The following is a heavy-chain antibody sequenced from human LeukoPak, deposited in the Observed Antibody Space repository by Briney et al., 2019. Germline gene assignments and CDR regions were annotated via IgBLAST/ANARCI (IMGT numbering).Heavy chain of an antibody. CDR1: GYTFTGYY. D-gene: IGHD3-16*02. V-gene: IGHV1-2*02. CDR2: INPNSGGT. CDR3: AGGDRPNDYYYYYYMDV. Sequence: ASVKVSCKASGYTFTGYYMHWVRQAPGQGLEWIGWINPNSGGTNYAQKFQGRVTMTRDTSISTAYMELSRLRSDDTAVYYCAGGDRPNDYYYYYYMDVWGKGTTVTVSS. J-gene: IGHJ6*03.